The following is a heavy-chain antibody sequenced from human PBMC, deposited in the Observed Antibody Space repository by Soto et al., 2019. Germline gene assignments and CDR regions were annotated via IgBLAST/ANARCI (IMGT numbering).Heavy chain of an antibody. CDR2: IRSKANSYAT. D-gene: IGHD3-22*01. V-gene: IGHV3-73*02. J-gene: IGHJ6*02. CDR1: GFTFSGSA. Sequence: EVHLVESGGGLVQPGGSLKLSCAASGFTFSGSAMHWVRQASGKGLEWVGRIRSKANSYATAYAASVKGRFTISRDDSKNTAYLQMNSLKTEDTAVYYCTSSALIDYYYYYGMDVWGQGTTVTVSS. CDR3: TSSALIDYYYYYGMDV.